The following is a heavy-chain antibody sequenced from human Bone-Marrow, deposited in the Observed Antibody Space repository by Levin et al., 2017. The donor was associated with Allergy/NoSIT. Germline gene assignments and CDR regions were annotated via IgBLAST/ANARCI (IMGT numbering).Heavy chain of an antibody. Sequence: SCAASGFTFDDYAMHWVRQAPGKGLEWVSGISWNSGSIGYADSVKGRFTISRDNAKNSLYLQMNSLRAEDTALYYCAKERRSIAVAGTSSVSFDYWGQGTLVTVSS. CDR3: AKERRSIAVAGTSSVSFDY. V-gene: IGHV3-9*01. J-gene: IGHJ4*02. D-gene: IGHD6-19*01. CDR2: ISWNSGSI. CDR1: GFTFDDYA.